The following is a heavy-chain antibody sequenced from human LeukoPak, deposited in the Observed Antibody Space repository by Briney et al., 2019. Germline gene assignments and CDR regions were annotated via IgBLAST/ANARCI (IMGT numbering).Heavy chain of an antibody. Sequence: PGGSLRLSCAASGFTFSSYSMNWVRQAPGKGLEWVSYISSSSSTIYYADSVKGRFTISRDNAKNSLYLQMNSLRAEDTAVYYCARELPPTTRFLEWLNQGVDYWGQGTLVTVSS. V-gene: IGHV3-48*01. D-gene: IGHD3-3*01. J-gene: IGHJ4*02. CDR3: ARELPPTTRFLEWLNQGVDY. CDR2: ISSSSSTI. CDR1: GFTFSSYS.